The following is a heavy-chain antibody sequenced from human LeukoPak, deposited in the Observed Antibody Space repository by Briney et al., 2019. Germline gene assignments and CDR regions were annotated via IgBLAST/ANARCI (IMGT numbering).Heavy chain of an antibody. Sequence: GGSLRLSCAASGFRFSDYYMSWIREAPGKGLEWVSYISSSSSYTKEADSVKGRFTISRDNSKNTLYLQMNSLRAEDTAVYYCAKPAYCGGDCSTFYFDYWGQGALVTVSS. CDR3: AKPAYCGGDCSTFYFDY. D-gene: IGHD2-21*02. CDR2: ISSSSSYT. V-gene: IGHV3-11*03. CDR1: GFRFSDYY. J-gene: IGHJ4*02.